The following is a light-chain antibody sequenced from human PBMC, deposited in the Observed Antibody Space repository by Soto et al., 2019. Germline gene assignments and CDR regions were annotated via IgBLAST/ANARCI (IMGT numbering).Light chain of an antibody. Sequence: EILMTQSPATLSVSPGERVALSCRAGQGVTTNFAWYQQKSGQSPRLLIYGASSRATGIPDRFSGSGSGTDFTLTISRLEPEDFAVYYCQQYGSSLITFGQGTRLEIK. V-gene: IGKV3-20*01. CDR3: QQYGSSLIT. CDR2: GAS. J-gene: IGKJ5*01. CDR1: QGVTTN.